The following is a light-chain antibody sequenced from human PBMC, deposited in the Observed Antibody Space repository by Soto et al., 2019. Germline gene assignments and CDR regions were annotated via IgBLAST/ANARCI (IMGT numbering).Light chain of an antibody. V-gene: IGLV2-11*01. Sequence: QSALTQPRSVSGSPGQSVTISCTGPSSDVGGYNYVSWYQQHPGKAPKLMIYDVSKRPSGVPDRFSGSKSGSTASLTISGLQAEDEADYYCCSYAGIYVFGAGTKLTV. J-gene: IGLJ1*01. CDR2: DVS. CDR1: SSDVGGYNY. CDR3: CSYAGIYV.